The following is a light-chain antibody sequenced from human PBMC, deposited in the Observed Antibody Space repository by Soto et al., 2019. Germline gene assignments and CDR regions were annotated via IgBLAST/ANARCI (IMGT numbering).Light chain of an antibody. V-gene: IGLV2-23*01. Sequence: QSVLTQPASVSGSPGQSITISCTGTSSDVGNYNLVSWYQQHPDKDPKLIIYEDNKRPSGVSNRFSGSKSGHTASLTISGLRAEDEADYYCSSYAGGSTYVFGTGTKLTVL. CDR1: SSDVGNYNL. J-gene: IGLJ1*01. CDR3: SSYAGGSTYV. CDR2: EDN.